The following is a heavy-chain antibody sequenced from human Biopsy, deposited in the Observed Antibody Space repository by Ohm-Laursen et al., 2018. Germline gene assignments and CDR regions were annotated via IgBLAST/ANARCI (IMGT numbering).Heavy chain of an antibody. J-gene: IGHJ4*02. Sequence: GASVKVSCKVSGYTLTELSMHWVRQAPGKGLEWMGGFAPGNGKTVYAQNFQARVSMTEDTSTDTAYMELRSLRSEDTAVYYCAADINVWNVNYWGQGTQVTVSS. CDR2: FAPGNGKT. V-gene: IGHV1-24*01. CDR3: AADINVWNVNY. CDR1: GYTLTELS. D-gene: IGHD1-1*01.